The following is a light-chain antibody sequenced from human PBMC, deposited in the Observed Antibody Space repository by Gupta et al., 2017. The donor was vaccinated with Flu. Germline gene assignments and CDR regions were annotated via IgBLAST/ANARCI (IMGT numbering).Light chain of an antibody. CDR3: TSYTSSSTWV. Sequence: QSALTQPASVSGSPGQSITISCTGTSSDVGGYSYVSWYQQHPGKAPKLMIYEVSNRPSGVSNRFSGSKSGNTASLTISGLQAEDEADCYCTSYTSSSTWVFGGGTKLTVL. CDR2: EVS. V-gene: IGLV2-14*01. J-gene: IGLJ3*02. CDR1: SSDVGGYSY.